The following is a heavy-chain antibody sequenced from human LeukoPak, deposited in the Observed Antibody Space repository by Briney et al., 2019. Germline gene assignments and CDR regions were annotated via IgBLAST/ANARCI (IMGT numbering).Heavy chain of an antibody. CDR1: GFTFSSYG. Sequence: GGSLRLSCAASGFTFSSYGMSWVRQAPGKGLEWVSAINGRGGSTYYADSVKGRFTISKDNSKNTLDLQMDSLRAEDTAIYYCAKDIYSNYWAIDYWGRGTLVTVSS. CDR2: INGRGGST. CDR3: AKDIYSNYWAIDY. V-gene: IGHV3-23*01. J-gene: IGHJ4*02. D-gene: IGHD5-24*01.